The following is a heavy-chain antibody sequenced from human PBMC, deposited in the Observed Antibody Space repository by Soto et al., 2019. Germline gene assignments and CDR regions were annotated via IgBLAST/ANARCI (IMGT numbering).Heavy chain of an antibody. D-gene: IGHD4-4*01. CDR2: IIPIFGTA. J-gene: IGHJ3*02. V-gene: IGHV1-69*13. CDR3: ARDVPPRYDYSNYVAFDI. CDR1: GGTFSSYA. Sequence: GASVKVSCKASGGTFSSYAISWVRQAPGQGLEWMGGIIPIFGTANYAQKFLGRVTITADESTSTAYMELSSLRSEDTAVYYCARDVPPRYDYSNYVAFDIWGQGTMVTVS.